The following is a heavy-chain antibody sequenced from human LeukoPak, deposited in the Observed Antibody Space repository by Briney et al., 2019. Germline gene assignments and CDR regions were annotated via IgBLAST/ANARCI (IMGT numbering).Heavy chain of an antibody. J-gene: IGHJ6*02. CDR3: ARGIFGVVIVWSYYYGMDV. V-gene: IGHV1-46*01. CDR1: GYTFTGYY. D-gene: IGHD3-3*01. CDR2: INPSGGST. Sequence: ASVKVSCKASGYTFTGYYMHWVRQAPGQGLEWMGIINPSGGSTSYAQKFQGRVTMTRDTSTSTVYMELSRLRSDDTAVYYYARGIFGVVIVWSYYYGMDVWGQGTTVTVSS.